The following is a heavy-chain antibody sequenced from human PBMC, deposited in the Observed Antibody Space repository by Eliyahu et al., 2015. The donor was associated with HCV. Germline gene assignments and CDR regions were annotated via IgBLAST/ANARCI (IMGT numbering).Heavy chain of an antibody. D-gene: IGHD6-6*01. CDR3: AKGPYSSSPFDS. CDR1: GFTFSTYA. CDR2: ISGGGGST. J-gene: IGHJ4*02. Sequence: EVQLLESGGGLVQPGGSLRLSCAASGFTFSTYAMTWVRQAPGKGLEWVSAISGGGGSTYYADSVKGRFTISRDNSKNTLYLQMNSLRAEDTAVYYCAKGPYSSSPFDSWGQGTLVTVSS. V-gene: IGHV3-23*01.